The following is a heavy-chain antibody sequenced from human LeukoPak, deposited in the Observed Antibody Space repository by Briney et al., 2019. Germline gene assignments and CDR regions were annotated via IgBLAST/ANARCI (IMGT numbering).Heavy chain of an antibody. V-gene: IGHV5-51*01. Sequence: GESLKISCKGSGYIFTSYWIGWVRQMPGKGLEWMGIIYPGDSDTRYSPSFQGQVTISADKSISTAYLQWSSLKASDTAMYYCARGTAAKTFPPYSFDYGGQEPPATVSS. CDR3: ARGTAAKTFPPYSFDY. CDR1: GYIFTSYW. D-gene: IGHD2/OR15-2a*01. CDR2: IYPGDSDT. J-gene: IGHJ4*02.